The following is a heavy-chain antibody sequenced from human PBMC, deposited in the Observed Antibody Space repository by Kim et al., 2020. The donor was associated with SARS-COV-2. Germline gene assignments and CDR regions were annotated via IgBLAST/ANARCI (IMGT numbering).Heavy chain of an antibody. J-gene: IGHJ4*03. CDR1: GGSISGYY. CDR2: IFYSGST. V-gene: IGHV4-59*08. Sequence: SETLSLTCTVSGGSISGYYWTWVRQRPGKGLELLGHIFYSGSTNYNPSLKSRVTMSVDTSKNQFSLKLSSGTAEATAVYYCARAPRACSGYSCCYFEYWG. CDR3: ARAPRACSGYSCCYFEY. D-gene: IGHD2-15*01.